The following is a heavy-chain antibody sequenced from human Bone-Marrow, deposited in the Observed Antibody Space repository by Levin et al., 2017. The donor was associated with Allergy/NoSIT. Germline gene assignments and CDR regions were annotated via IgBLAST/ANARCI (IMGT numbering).Heavy chain of an antibody. J-gene: IGHJ2*01. CDR3: ARGGYAGNPNWYFDL. Sequence: SETLSLTCAVSGDSISRGGYSWSWIRQPPGKGLEWIAYTHYSGPTSYSPSLKSRATISIDRSGNQLSLKLNSVTAADTAVYYCARGGYAGNPNWYFDLWGRGTLVTVSS. CDR2: THYSGPT. V-gene: IGHV4-30-2*01. D-gene: IGHD4-23*01. CDR1: GDSISRGGYS.